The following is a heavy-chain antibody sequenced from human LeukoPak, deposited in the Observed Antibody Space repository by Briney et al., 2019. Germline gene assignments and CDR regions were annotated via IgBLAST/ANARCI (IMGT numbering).Heavy chain of an antibody. D-gene: IGHD6-13*01. CDR3: ARAQSRSIAAAGTNY. J-gene: IGHJ4*02. CDR1: GFTFSSYG. CDR2: ISYDETNK. Sequence: PGRSLRLSCAASGFTFSSYGMHWVRQAPAKGLEWVAVISYDETNKYCADSVKGRFTISRDNAKNSLYLQMNSLRAEDTALYYCARAQSRSIAAAGTNYWGQGTLVTVSS. V-gene: IGHV3-30*03.